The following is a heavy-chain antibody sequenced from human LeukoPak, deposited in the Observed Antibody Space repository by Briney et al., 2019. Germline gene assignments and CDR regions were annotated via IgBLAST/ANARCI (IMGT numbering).Heavy chain of an antibody. CDR1: GFTFDDYP. CDR2: ISADGGTT. V-gene: IGHV3-43*02. Sequence: GGSLRLSCAASGFTFDDYPMHWVRQLPGKSLEWVSLISADGGTTYYADSFKGRFTISRDNSRNSLFLQMNSLRTEDTALYYCAKDYYWGQGTLVTVSS. J-gene: IGHJ4*02. CDR3: AKDYY.